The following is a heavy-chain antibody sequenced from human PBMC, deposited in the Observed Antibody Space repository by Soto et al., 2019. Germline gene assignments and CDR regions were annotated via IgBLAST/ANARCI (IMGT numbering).Heavy chain of an antibody. J-gene: IGHJ5*02. CDR3: ARNTYSSGLFDP. V-gene: IGHV1-8*01. Sequence: QVQMVQSGAEVKKPGASVKVSCKASGYSFIDYDINWVLQATGQGLEWMGWMTPNSGNTGYAQKFQGRVTLSRDTSIGTAYIELRSRKFYNTAVYYCARNTYSSGLFDPWGQGPLVTVSS. D-gene: IGHD6-19*01. CDR1: GYSFIDYD. CDR2: MTPNSGNT.